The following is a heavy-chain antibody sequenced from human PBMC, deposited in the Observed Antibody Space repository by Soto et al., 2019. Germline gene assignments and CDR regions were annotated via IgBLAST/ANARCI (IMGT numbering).Heavy chain of an antibody. J-gene: IGHJ5*02. CDR1: GYTFTSYG. V-gene: IGHV1-18*01. D-gene: IGHD3-10*01. CDR2: ISAYNGNT. CDR3: ARGRHITLVRGVIEDWFDP. Sequence: QVELVHSGAEVKKPGASVKVSCKASGYTFTSYGISWVRQAPGHGLEWMGRISAYNGNTNYAQKFQGRVTMSTDTSTSTAYMELRRLRSDDTAVYYCARGRHITLVRGVIEDWFDPWGQGTLVTVSS.